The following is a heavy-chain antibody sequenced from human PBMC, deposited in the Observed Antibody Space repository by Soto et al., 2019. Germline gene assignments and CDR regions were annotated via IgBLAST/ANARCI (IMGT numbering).Heavy chain of an antibody. CDR2: IYYSGST. V-gene: IGHV4-30-4*01. Sequence: LSLTCTVSGGSISSGDYYWSWIRQPPGKGLEWIGDIYYSGSTYYNPSLKSRVTISVDTSKNQFSLKLSSVTAADTAVYYCARDNILGILYGGMDVWGQGTTVTVSS. CDR1: GGSISSGDYY. CDR3: ARDNILGILYGGMDV. D-gene: IGHD3-3*01. J-gene: IGHJ6*02.